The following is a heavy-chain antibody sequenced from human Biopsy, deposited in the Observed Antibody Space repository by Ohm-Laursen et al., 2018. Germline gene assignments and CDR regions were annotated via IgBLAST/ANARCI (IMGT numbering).Heavy chain of an antibody. CDR2: ISPSSTTI. V-gene: IGHV3-11*01. CDR3: ARNVRLEMTDHSGVTTYSRYFAMDV. Sequence: SLRLSCAAPGFTFTDYDISWVRHVPGQGLEWLALISPSSTTIYYADSVRGRFFISRDDAKNSVSLEMSSLRADDTALYFCARNVRLEMTDHSGVTTYSRYFAMDVWGQGTAVTVS. J-gene: IGHJ6*02. D-gene: IGHD1-1*01. CDR1: GFTFTDYD.